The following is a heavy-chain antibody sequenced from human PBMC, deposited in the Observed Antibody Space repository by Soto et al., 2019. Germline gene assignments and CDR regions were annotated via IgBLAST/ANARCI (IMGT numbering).Heavy chain of an antibody. CDR3: ARRGGVGVAGSAAFDM. D-gene: IGHD3-3*01. J-gene: IGHJ3*02. CDR1: GYPVTAYY. V-gene: IGHV1-2*02. Sequence: QLHLVQSGAVVKKPGASVTVSCSASGYPVTAYYMHWVRQAPGRGLEWMGGINPATGAAKYTQTFQGRVTMTRDTSTSTDFMELVGLTSEDTAVFYCARRGGVGVAGSAAFDMWGQGTLVTVSS. CDR2: INPATGAA.